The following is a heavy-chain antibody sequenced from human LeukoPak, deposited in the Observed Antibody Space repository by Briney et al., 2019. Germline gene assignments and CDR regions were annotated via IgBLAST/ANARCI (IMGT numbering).Heavy chain of an antibody. CDR3: ARGSGGNLFDP. D-gene: IGHD4-23*01. CDR2: MNPNTGNT. Sequence: GASVKVSCKASGYTFTNYDINWVRQATGQGPEWMGWMNPNTGNTGYAQKFQVRVTMTRDTSISTAYVELSGLRSDDTAVYYCARGSGGNLFDPWGQGTLVTVSS. CDR1: GYTFTNYD. V-gene: IGHV1-8*01. J-gene: IGHJ5*02.